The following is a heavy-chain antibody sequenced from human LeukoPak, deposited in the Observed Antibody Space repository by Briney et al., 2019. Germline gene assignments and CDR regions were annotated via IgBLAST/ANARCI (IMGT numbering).Heavy chain of an antibody. CDR1: GFTFSSYS. J-gene: IGHJ4*02. CDR3: ARDRSSGWYGSLDY. Sequence: PGGSLRLSCAASGFTFSSYSMNWVRQAPGKGLEWVSYISSSSSTIYYADSVKGRFTISRDNAKNSLYLQMNSLRAEDTAVYYCARDRSSGWYGSLDYWGQGTLVTVSS. CDR2: ISSSSSTI. V-gene: IGHV3-48*04. D-gene: IGHD6-19*01.